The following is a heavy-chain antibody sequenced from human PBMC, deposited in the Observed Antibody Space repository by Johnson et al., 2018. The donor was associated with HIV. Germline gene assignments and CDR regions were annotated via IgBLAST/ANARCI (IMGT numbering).Heavy chain of an antibody. V-gene: IGHV3-30*14. D-gene: IGHD3-22*01. CDR2: VSNDGNNK. CDR1: GFTFSSYA. J-gene: IGHJ3*02. Sequence: QVQLVESGGGLVKPGGSLILSCAASGFTFSSYAMHWVRQAPGKGLEWVAVVSNDGNNKYYTDSVKGRFTISRDNSKNTLYLQMNSLRAEDTAVYYCARDGQDRDDAFDIWGQGTMVTVSS. CDR3: ARDGQDRDDAFDI.